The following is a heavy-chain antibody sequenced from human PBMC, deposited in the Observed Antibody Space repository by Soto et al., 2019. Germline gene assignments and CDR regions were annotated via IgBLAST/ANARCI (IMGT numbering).Heavy chain of an antibody. Sequence: QVQLVQSGAEVKKPGSSVKVSCQASGGTFNNFAFTLVRQAPGQGREWLGGIMPVFDTANNAQRYQGRVTITADDFTSTVYMEMSSLRSDDTAVYYCATATISPVSSAYHHYGMDVWGQGTTFTVSS. J-gene: IGHJ6*02. CDR1: GGTFNNFA. D-gene: IGHD3-3*01. V-gene: IGHV1-69*01. CDR2: IMPVFDTA. CDR3: ATATISPVSSAYHHYGMDV.